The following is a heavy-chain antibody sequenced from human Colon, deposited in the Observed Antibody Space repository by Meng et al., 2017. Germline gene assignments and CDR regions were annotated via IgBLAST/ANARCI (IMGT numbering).Heavy chain of an antibody. CDR3: ARMGAGAAFDF. CDR2: INPNSGVT. Sequence: QVHLVQSGAEVKTPGSSVTISCEASGYTFPTFFLNWVRQTPDQGFEWLGRINPNSGVTNFAQKFQGRVTMTRDTSISTAYMELASLRSDDTGVYYCARMGAGAAFDFWGQGTLVTVSS. D-gene: IGHD1-26*01. J-gene: IGHJ4*02. CDR1: GYTFPTFF. V-gene: IGHV1-2*05.